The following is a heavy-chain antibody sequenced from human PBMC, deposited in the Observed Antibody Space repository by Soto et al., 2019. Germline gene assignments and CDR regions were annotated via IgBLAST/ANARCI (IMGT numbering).Heavy chain of an antibody. D-gene: IGHD2-15*01. CDR1: GGSISSSNW. Sequence: SETLSLTCAVSGGSISSSNWWSWVRQPPGKGLEWIGEIYHSGSTNYNPSLKSRVTISVDKSKNQFSLKLSSVTAADTAVYYCARAIWYCSGGSCYSDAFDIWGQGTTVT. V-gene: IGHV4-4*02. CDR3: ARAIWYCSGGSCYSDAFDI. CDR2: IYHSGST. J-gene: IGHJ3*02.